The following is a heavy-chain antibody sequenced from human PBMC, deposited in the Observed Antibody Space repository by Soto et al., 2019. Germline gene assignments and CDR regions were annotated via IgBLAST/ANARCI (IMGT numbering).Heavy chain of an antibody. CDR2: MNPNSGNT. V-gene: IGHV1-8*01. D-gene: IGHD2-2*01. CDR3: ARGAVPAARTYYGMDG. Sequence: ASVKVSCKASGYTFTSYDINWVRQATGQGLEWMGWMNPNSGNTGYAQKFQGRVTMTRNTSISTAYMELSSLRSEDTAVYYCARGAVPAARTYYGMDGGSQGTTVTVYS. J-gene: IGHJ6*02. CDR1: GYTFTSYD.